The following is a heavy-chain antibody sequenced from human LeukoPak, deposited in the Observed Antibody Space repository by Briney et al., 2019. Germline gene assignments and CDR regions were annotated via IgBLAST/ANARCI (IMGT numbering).Heavy chain of an antibody. V-gene: IGHV3-74*01. CDR1: GLTFSSYW. CDR2: INRDGSIT. J-gene: IGHJ4*02. Sequence: GGSLRLSCAASGLTFSSYWMHWVRQAPGKGLVWVSRINRDGSITSYGDSVKGRFTISRDNAKNTLYLQMSSLRAEDTAVYYCARALGYYFDYWGQGTLVTVSS. CDR3: ARALGYYFDY. D-gene: IGHD7-27*01.